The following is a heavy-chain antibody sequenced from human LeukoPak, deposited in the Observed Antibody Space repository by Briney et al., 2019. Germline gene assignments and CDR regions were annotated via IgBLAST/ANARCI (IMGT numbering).Heavy chain of an antibody. CDR2: IWYDGSNK. CDR1: GFTFSSYG. V-gene: IGHV3-33*01. J-gene: IGHJ4*02. D-gene: IGHD3-9*01. Sequence: GGSLRLSCAASGFTFSSYGMHWVRQAPGKGLEWVAVIWYDGSNKYYADSVKGRFTISRDNSKNTLYLQMNSLRAEDTAVYYCARGRFPRGPTSLRYFDWLFDYWGQGTLVTVPS. CDR3: ARGRFPRGPTSLRYFDWLFDY.